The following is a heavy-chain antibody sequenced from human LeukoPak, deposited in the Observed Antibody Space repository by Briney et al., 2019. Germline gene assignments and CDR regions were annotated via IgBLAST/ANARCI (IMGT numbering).Heavy chain of an antibody. CDR2: INPNSGGT. CDR1: GYTFTGYY. Sequence: ASVKVSCKASGYTFTGYYMHWVRQVPGQGLEWMGWINPNSGGTNYAQKFQGRVTVTRDTSISTAYMELSRLRSDDTAVYYCARSPYDSSGYYNSPLFDYWGQGTLVTVSS. V-gene: IGHV1-2*02. D-gene: IGHD3-22*01. CDR3: ARSPYDSSGYYNSPLFDY. J-gene: IGHJ4*02.